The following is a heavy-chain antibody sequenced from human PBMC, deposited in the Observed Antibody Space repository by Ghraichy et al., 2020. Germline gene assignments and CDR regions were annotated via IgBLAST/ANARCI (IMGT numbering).Heavy chain of an antibody. Sequence: GESLNISCAASGFTFSSYAMSWVRQAPGKGLEWVSAISGSGGSTYYADSVKGRFTISRDNSKNTLYLQMNSLRAEDTAVYYCAKLVWRSKTIDPWGQGTLVTVSS. V-gene: IGHV3-23*01. CDR2: ISGSGGST. J-gene: IGHJ5*02. CDR1: GFTFSSYA. CDR3: AKLVWRSKTIDP. D-gene: IGHD3-16*01.